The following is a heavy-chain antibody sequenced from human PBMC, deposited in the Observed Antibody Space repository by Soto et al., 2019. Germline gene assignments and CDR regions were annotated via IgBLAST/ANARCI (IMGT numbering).Heavy chain of an antibody. D-gene: IGHD3-16*01. J-gene: IGHJ4*02. CDR3: AKRGPREGYFDY. V-gene: IGHV3-23*01. Sequence: EVQLLESGGGLVQPGGSLRLSCAASGFTFSSYAMRWVRQAPGKGLEWVSAISGSGGSTYYADSVKGRFTISRDNSKNTLYLQMNSLRAEDTAVYYWAKRGPREGYFDYWGQGTLVTVSS. CDR1: GFTFSSYA. CDR2: ISGSGGST.